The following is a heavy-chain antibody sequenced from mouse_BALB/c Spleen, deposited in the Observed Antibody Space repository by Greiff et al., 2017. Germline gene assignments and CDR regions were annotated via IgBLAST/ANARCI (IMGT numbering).Heavy chain of an antibody. CDR2: ISSGSSTI. V-gene: IGHV5-17*02. CDR1: GFPFSSFG. CDR3: ARSGDYDAWFAY. Sequence: EVQRVESGGGLVQPGGSRKLSCAASGFPFSSFGMHWVRQAPEKGLEWVAYISSGSSTIYYADTVKGRFTISRDNPKNTLFLQMTSLRSEDTAMYYCARSGDYDAWFAYWGQGTLVTVSA. J-gene: IGHJ3*01. D-gene: IGHD2-4*01.